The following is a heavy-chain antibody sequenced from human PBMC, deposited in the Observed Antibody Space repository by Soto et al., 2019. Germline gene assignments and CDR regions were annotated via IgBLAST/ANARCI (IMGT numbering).Heavy chain of an antibody. CDR1: GFTFGDYA. CDR2: IRSKAYGETT. Sequence: GGSLSLSCTASGFTFGDYAMSWFRQAPGKGLEWVGFIRSKAYGETTEYAASVKGRFTISRDDSKSIAYLQMNSLKTEDTAVYYCTRAEGYCTNGVCYTYYYYMDVWGKGTTVTVSS. J-gene: IGHJ6*03. D-gene: IGHD2-8*01. CDR3: TRAEGYCTNGVCYTYYYYMDV. V-gene: IGHV3-49*03.